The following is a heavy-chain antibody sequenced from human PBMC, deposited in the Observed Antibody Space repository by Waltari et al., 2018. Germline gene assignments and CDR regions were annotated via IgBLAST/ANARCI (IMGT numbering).Heavy chain of an antibody. CDR2: IIRIFGTG. V-gene: IGHV1-69*01. CDR3: ASYSSGYHSFDY. CDR1: GGTFSSYA. J-gene: IGHJ4*02. Sequence: QVQLVQSGAEVKKPGSSVKVSCKASGGTFSSYAISWVRQAPGQGLEWMGAIIRIFGTGNYAQKCKGRVASTADESTSTAYMELSSLRSEDTAVYYCASYSSGYHSFDYWGQGTLVTVSS. D-gene: IGHD3-22*01.